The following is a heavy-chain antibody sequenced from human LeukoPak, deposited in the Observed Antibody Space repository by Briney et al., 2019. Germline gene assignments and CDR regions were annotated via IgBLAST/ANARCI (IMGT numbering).Heavy chain of an antibody. CDR1: GFTFSSSA. J-gene: IGHJ2*01. CDR3: AKSMTLQWRGFFDL. CDR2: ISASGGST. D-gene: IGHD6-19*01. V-gene: IGHV3-23*01. Sequence: GGSLRLSCAASGFTFSSSAMSWVRQVPGKGLEWVSGISASGGSTYYADSVRGRFTISRDNSKNTLYVQMNSLRDEDTAVYYCAKSMTLQWRGFFDLWGRGTHVTVSS.